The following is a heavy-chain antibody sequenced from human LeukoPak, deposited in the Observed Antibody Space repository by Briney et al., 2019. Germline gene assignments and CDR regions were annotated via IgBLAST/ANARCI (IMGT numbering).Heavy chain of an antibody. D-gene: IGHD4-11*01. Sequence: ASVKVSCKASGYTFTSYDINWVRQATGQGLEWMGWMNPNSGNTGYAQKFQGRVTMTRNTSISTAYMELSSLRSEDTAVYYCARSYSNYVDYYYYGMDVWGQGTTVTVS. CDR3: ARSYSNYVDYYYYGMDV. CDR1: GYTFTSYD. V-gene: IGHV1-8*01. J-gene: IGHJ6*02. CDR2: MNPNSGNT.